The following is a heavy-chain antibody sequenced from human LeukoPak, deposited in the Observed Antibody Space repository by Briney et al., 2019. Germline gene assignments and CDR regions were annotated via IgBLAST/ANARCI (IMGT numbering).Heavy chain of an antibody. J-gene: IGHJ5*02. CDR2: ISYDGSNK. V-gene: IGHV3-30*04. Sequence: GRSLRLSCAASGFTFSSYAMHWVRQAPGKGLEWVAVISYDGSNKYYADSVKGRFTISRDNSKNTLYLQMNSLRAEDTAVYYCACIAAAGAFDPWGQGTLVTASS. CDR3: ACIAAAGAFDP. CDR1: GFTFSSYA. D-gene: IGHD6-13*01.